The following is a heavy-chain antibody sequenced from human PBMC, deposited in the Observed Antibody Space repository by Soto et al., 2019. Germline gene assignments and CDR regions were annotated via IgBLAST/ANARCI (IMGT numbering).Heavy chain of an antibody. CDR1: GGSLSGYY. CDR3: ARFDRYSGPAEF. Sequence: SETLSLTCTVSGGSLSGYYWSWIRQPPGKALEWIGYVYNRGSTSYNPSINSRVTLSLDASKNQFSLNLTSLTAADTAVYYCARFDRYSGPAEFWGQGTLVTVSA. CDR2: VYNRGST. D-gene: IGHD5-12*01. J-gene: IGHJ4*02. V-gene: IGHV4-4*08.